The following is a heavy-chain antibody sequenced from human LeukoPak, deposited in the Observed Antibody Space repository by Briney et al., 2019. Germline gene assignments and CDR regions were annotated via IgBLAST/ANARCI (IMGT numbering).Heavy chain of an antibody. CDR3: ARITTVTTSLAAFDI. D-gene: IGHD4-17*01. CDR2: ISAYNGNT. J-gene: IGHJ3*02. V-gene: IGHV1-18*01. Sequence: ASVKVSCKASGGTFSSYAISWVRQAPGQGLEWMGWISAYNGNTNYAQKLQGRVTMTTDTSTSTAYMELRSLRSDDTAVYYCARITTVTTSLAAFDIWGQGTMVTVSS. CDR1: GGTFSSYA.